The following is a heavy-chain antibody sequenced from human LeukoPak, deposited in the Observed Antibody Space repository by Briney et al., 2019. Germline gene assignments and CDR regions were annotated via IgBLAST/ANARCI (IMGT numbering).Heavy chain of an antibody. Sequence: PGGSLRLSCAASGFTFSTYGMNWVRQAPGKGLEWVSSISGSDGSTYYADSVKGRFTISRDNSKNMVYLQMNSLRAEDTAVYYCAKDIVVVTATPYYFDYWGQGTLVTVSS. CDR3: AKDIVVVTATPYYFDY. J-gene: IGHJ4*02. D-gene: IGHD2-21*02. CDR2: ISGSDGST. V-gene: IGHV3-23*01. CDR1: GFTFSTYG.